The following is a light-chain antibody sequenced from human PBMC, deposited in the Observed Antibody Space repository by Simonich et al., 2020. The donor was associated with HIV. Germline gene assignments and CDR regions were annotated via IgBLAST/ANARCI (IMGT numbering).Light chain of an antibody. CDR1: QGISSG. J-gene: IGKJ1*01. CDR2: AES. V-gene: IGKV1-12*01. CDR3: QQAISFPRT. Sequence: SKMTQSPSSVSASVGDRVTITLRASQGISSGLGWYQQKPGKAPKLLMYAESSLQSGVPSRFTGSGAGTKFTLTISSLQPEDFATYYCQQAISFPRTFGQGTKVEVK.